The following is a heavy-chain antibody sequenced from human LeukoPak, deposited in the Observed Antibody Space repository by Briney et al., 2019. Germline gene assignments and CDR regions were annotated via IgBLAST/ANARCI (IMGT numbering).Heavy chain of an antibody. CDR3: ARDLRPGDY. D-gene: IGHD3-16*01. J-gene: IGHJ4*02. Sequence: SETLSLTCTVSGGSISNDYWSWFRQPPGKGLEWVGCISYSEITNYNPSLKSRVTISVDTSRTQFSLKLFSVTAADTAVYYCARDLRPGDYWGQGTLVTVSS. V-gene: IGHV4-59*01. CDR1: GGSISNDY. CDR2: ISYSEIT.